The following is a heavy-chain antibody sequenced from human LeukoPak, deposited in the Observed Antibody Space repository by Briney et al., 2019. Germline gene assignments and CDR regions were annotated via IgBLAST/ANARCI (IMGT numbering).Heavy chain of an antibody. V-gene: IGHV4-34*01. Sequence: SETLSLTCAVYGGSFSGYYWSWIRQPPGKGLEWIGNICHSETTYYNPSLKSRVTISLDTSENQFSLKLTSVTAADTALYYCARVPHSVTLGAIFLHYFDYWGLGTLVTVSS. CDR2: ICHSETT. J-gene: IGHJ4*02. CDR1: GGSFSGYY. D-gene: IGHD3-3*02. CDR3: ARVPHSVTLGAIFLHYFDY.